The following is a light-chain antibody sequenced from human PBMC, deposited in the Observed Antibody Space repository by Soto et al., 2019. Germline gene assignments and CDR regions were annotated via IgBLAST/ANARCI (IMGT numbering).Light chain of an antibody. Sequence: FHILLSRSSLAAAVGDSVPITCRASQSVSSYLNWYQQKPGKAPKLLIHATSTLQSGVPPRFSGSGSGTDFTLTISSLQPEDFATYYCQQNYRYLRTFGQGTKVDIK. CDR2: ATS. CDR3: QQNYRYLRT. CDR1: QSVSSY. V-gene: IGKV1-39*01. J-gene: IGKJ1*01.